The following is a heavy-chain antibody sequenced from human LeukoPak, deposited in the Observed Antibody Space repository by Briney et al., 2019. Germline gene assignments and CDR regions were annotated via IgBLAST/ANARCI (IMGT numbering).Heavy chain of an antibody. J-gene: IGHJ4*02. CDR2: ISGSGGSR. CDR3: AKALPEYYDSSGYYY. V-gene: IGHV3-23*01. CDR1: GFTFSRYA. Sequence: GGSLRLSCAASGFTFSRYAMSWVRQAPGRGVEWVSAISGSGGSRYYADSVRGGFTTSRDNPKNPPYLPMNSPRAEDTAVYYRAKALPEYYDSSGYYYWGQGTLVTVSS. D-gene: IGHD3-22*01.